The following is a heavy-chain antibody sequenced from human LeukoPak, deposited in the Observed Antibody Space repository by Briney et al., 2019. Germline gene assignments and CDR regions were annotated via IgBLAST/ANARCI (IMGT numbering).Heavy chain of an antibody. CDR1: GGTFSSYA. D-gene: IGHD2-2*01. Sequence: ASVKVSCKASGGTFSSYAISWVRQAPGQGLEWMGGIIPIFGTANYAQKFQGRVTITADESTSTAYMELSSLRSEDTAVYYCAFEGYCSSTSCSDFDYRGQGTLVTVSS. CDR2: IIPIFGTA. CDR3: AFEGYCSSTSCSDFDY. V-gene: IGHV1-69*13. J-gene: IGHJ4*02.